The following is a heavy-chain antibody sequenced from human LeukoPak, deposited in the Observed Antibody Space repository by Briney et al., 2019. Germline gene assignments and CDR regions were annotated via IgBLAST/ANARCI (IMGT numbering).Heavy chain of an antibody. Sequence: SQTLSLTCTVSGGSISSGSYYWSWIRQPAGKGLEWIGRIYTSGSTNYNPSLKSRVTISVDTSKNQFSLKLSSVTAADTAVYYCAGDLGVATLLDYWGQGTLVTVSS. J-gene: IGHJ4*02. CDR3: AGDLGVATLLDY. V-gene: IGHV4-61*02. CDR2: IYTSGST. D-gene: IGHD3-3*01. CDR1: GGSISSGSYY.